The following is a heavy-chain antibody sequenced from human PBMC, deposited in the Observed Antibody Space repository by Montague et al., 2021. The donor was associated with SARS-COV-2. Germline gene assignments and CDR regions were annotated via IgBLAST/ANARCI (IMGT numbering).Heavy chain of an antibody. J-gene: IGHJ5*02. D-gene: IGHD4-23*01. V-gene: IGHV4-61*03. Sequence: SETLSLTCTVSGASISTGSDYWTWIRQRPGRGLEWIGNFYYSGGSTYNLSLKSRVTISADTSKNLFSLTLKSVTASDTAVYYCARDRGDIHGGNSAWFDPWGPGTMVTVSS. CDR2: FYYSGGS. CDR1: GASISTGSDY. CDR3: ARDRGDIHGGNSAWFDP.